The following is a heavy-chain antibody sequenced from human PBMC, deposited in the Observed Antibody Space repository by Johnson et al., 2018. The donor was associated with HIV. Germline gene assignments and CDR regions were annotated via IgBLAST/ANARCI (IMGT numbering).Heavy chain of an antibody. CDR2: ISWNRGFR. CDR1: GFTFDDYA. D-gene: IGHD6-13*01. CDR3: ARLAGYSSSGDAFDI. V-gene: IGHV3-9*01. J-gene: IGHJ3*02. Sequence: VQVLESGGGLVQPGRSLRLSCAASGFTFDDYAMHWVRQAPGKGLEWVSGISWNRGFRGYADSVKGRVPISRDNAKNSLYLQMNRLRAEDTTVYYCARLAGYSSSGDAFDIWGQGTMVTVSS.